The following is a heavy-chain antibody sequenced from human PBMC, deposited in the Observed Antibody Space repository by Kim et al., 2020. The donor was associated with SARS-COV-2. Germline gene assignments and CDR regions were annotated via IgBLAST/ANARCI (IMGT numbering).Heavy chain of an antibody. D-gene: IGHD6-13*01. CDR1: GFTFTNAW. J-gene: IGHJ4*02. Sequence: GGSLRLSCAASGFTFTNAWMNWVRQAPGKGLEWVGRIKSNTDGGTTIYAAPVKGRFTISRDYSKNTLFLQMNSLKTEDTAVYYCATDAAATGPTHRYWGQGTLVTVSS. CDR2: IKSNTDGGTT. CDR3: ATDAAATGPTHRY. V-gene: IGHV3-15*01.